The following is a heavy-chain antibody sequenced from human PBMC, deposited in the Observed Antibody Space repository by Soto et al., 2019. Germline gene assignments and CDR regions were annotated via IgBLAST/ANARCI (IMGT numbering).Heavy chain of an antibody. Sequence: GGSLRLSCAASGFTFSTYGIHWVRQAPGKGLEWVAIISYDGTYKYYADSVKGRFTISRDNSKNTLYLQMNSLRPEDTAVYYCAKDACSGGSCYFNWLDPWGQGTLVTVSS. CDR1: GFTFSTYG. CDR2: ISYDGTYK. CDR3: AKDACSGGSCYFNWLDP. J-gene: IGHJ5*02. V-gene: IGHV3-30*18. D-gene: IGHD2-15*01.